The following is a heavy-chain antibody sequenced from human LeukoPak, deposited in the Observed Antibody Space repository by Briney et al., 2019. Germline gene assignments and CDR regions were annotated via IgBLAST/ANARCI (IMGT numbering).Heavy chain of an antibody. CDR2: INPSGGTT. D-gene: IGHD1-26*01. V-gene: IGHV1-46*01. Sequence: ASVKVSCKASGYTFTSYFMHWVRQAPGQGLEWMGIINPSGGTTSYSQKFQGRVTMTRDTSTSTVYMELSSLRSEDTAVYYCASSPGSGSYSEYFQHWGQGTLVTVSS. J-gene: IGHJ1*01. CDR1: GYTFTSYF. CDR3: ASSPGSGSYSEYFQH.